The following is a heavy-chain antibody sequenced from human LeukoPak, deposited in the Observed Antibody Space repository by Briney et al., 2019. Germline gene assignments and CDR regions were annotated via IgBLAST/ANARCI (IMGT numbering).Heavy chain of an antibody. J-gene: IGHJ4*02. CDR1: GFSFSSYG. D-gene: IGHD6-13*01. CDR2: ISSSGSSK. Sequence: SGGSLRLSCAGSGFSFSSYGMHWVRQAPGKGLEWISYISSSGSSKYYADSVKGRFTISRDNAKKSLYLQMNSLRAEDTAVYYCAREGAGYFDHWGQGTLVSVSS. CDR3: AREGAGYFDH. V-gene: IGHV3-48*04.